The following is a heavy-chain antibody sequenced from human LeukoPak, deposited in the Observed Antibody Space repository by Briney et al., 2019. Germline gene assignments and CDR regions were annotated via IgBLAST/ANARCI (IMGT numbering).Heavy chain of an antibody. CDR1: GCSFSSYA. J-gene: IGHJ3*02. CDR3: TRDIRDAFDI. V-gene: IGHV1-69*13. CDR2: IIPIFGTA. D-gene: IGHD1-14*01. Sequence: AVTVSCKASGCSFSSYAISWVRQAPAQGLEWMGGIIPIFGTANYAQKFQGRVTITADESTSTAYMELSSLRSEDTAVYYWTRDIRDAFDIWGQGTMVTVS.